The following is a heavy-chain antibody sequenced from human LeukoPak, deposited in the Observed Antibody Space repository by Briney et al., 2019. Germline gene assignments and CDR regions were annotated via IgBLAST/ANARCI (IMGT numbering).Heavy chain of an antibody. J-gene: IGHJ4*02. V-gene: IGHV3-48*03. CDR2: ISSSGSTI. Sequence: GGSLRLSCAASGFTFSSYEMNWVRHAPGKGLEWVSYISSSGSTIYYADSVKGRFTISRDNAKNSLYLQMNSLRAEDTAVYYCASPGHSSGWLYFDYWGQGTLVTVSS. CDR1: GFTFSSYE. D-gene: IGHD6-19*01. CDR3: ASPGHSSGWLYFDY.